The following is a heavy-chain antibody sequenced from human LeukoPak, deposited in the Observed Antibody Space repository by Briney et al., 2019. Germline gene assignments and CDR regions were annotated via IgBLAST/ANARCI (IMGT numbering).Heavy chain of an antibody. V-gene: IGHV3-23*01. J-gene: IGHJ4*02. D-gene: IGHD5-24*01. CDR3: AKDPRGWRFDY. Sequence: GGSLTLSCAASGFTISSNAMSWVRKAPGKGLEWVSAISGSGGSTYYADSVKGRFTISRDNSKNTLYLQMSSLRTEDTAVYYCAKDPRGWRFDYWGQGTLVTVSS. CDR2: ISGSGGST. CDR1: GFTISSNA.